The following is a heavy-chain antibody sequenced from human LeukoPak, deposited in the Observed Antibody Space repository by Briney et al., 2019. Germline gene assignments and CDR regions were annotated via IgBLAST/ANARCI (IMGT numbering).Heavy chain of an antibody. CDR3: AKAWGATSPFDY. J-gene: IGHJ4*02. D-gene: IGHD1-26*01. V-gene: IGHV4-4*07. Sequence: SETLSLTCTVSGVSISSYYWSWIRQPAGKGLEWIGRIYTSGSTNYNPSLKSRVTISVDKSKNQFSLKLSSETGAHTAVYYCAKAWGATSPFDYWGQGTLVTVSS. CDR1: GVSISSYY. CDR2: IYTSGST.